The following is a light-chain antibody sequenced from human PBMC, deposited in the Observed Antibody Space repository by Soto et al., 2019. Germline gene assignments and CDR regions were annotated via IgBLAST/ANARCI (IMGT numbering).Light chain of an antibody. CDR2: AAS. CDR3: QQSYSTPHT. CDR1: QAIRND. Sequence: QLTQSPSALPTSVGGTGMITCRASQAIRNDLGWYQQKPGKAPNLLIYAASSLQSGVPSRFSGSGSGTDFTLTISSLQPEDFATYYCQQSYSTPHTFGQGTRLEIK. J-gene: IGKJ5*01. V-gene: IGKV1-39*01.